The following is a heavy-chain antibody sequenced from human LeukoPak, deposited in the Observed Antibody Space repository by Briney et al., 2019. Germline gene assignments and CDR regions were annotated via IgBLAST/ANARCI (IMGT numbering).Heavy chain of an antibody. Sequence: PSETLSLTCTVSGGSISSYYWSWIRQPAGKGLEWIGRIYTSGSTNYNPSLKSRVTMSVDTSKNQFSLKLSSVTAADTAVYYCAGNIAAAGTGWFDPWGQGTLVTVSP. V-gene: IGHV4-4*07. CDR1: GGSISSYY. CDR3: AGNIAAAGTGWFDP. D-gene: IGHD6-13*01. J-gene: IGHJ5*02. CDR2: IYTSGST.